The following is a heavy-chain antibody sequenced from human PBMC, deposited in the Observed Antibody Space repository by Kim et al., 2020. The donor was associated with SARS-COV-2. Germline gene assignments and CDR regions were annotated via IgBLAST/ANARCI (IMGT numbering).Heavy chain of an antibody. Sequence: SETLSLTCAVYGGSFSGYYWSWIRQPPGKGLEWIGEINHSGSTNYNPSLKSRVTISVDTSKNQFSLKLSSVTAADTAVYYCARRPHAGKVGARRNWFDPWGQGTLVTVSS. V-gene: IGHV4-34*01. J-gene: IGHJ5*02. CDR1: GGSFSGYY. D-gene: IGHD1-26*01. CDR2: INHSGST. CDR3: ARRPHAGKVGARRNWFDP.